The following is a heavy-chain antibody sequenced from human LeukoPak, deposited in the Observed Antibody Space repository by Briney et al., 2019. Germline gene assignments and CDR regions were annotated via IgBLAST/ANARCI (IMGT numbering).Heavy chain of an antibody. Sequence: PSETLSLTCTVSGGSISSYYWSWIRQPPVKELEWIGYIYYSGSTNYNPSLKSRVTISVDTSKNQFSLKLSSVTAADTAVYYCARRDGSGLAAAGFEHWGQGTLVTVSS. D-gene: IGHD6-13*01. CDR3: ARRDGSGLAAAGFEH. CDR1: GGSISSYY. V-gene: IGHV4-59*08. J-gene: IGHJ4*02. CDR2: IYYSGST.